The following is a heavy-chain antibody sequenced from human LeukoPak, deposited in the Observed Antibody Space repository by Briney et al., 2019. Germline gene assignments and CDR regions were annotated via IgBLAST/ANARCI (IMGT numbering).Heavy chain of an antibody. CDR1: GGCFSGYY. Sequence: SETLSLTCAVYGGCFSGYYWSWIREPPGKGLEWIGEINHRGSTNYNPSLKSRVTISIDTSKKQFSLKLSSVTAADTAVYYCARVAIVRGVKDYYMDVWGKGTTVTVSS. CDR2: INHRGST. J-gene: IGHJ6*03. CDR3: ARVAIVRGVKDYYMDV. V-gene: IGHV4-34*01. D-gene: IGHD3-10*01.